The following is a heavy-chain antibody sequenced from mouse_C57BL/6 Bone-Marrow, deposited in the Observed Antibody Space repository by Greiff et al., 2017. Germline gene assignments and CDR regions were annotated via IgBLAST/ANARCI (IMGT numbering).Heavy chain of an antibody. D-gene: IGHD1-1*01. CDR1: GYTCTDYE. V-gene: IGHV1-15*01. J-gene: IGHJ1*03. Sequence: QVQLQQSGAELVRPGASVTLSCKASGYTCTDYEMHWVKQTPVHGLEWIGAIDPETGGTAYNQKFKGKAILTAAKSSSTAYMELRSLTSEDSAVYYCTRSYGSSPYWYFDVWGTVTTVTVSS. CDR2: IDPETGGT. CDR3: TRSYGSSPYWYFDV.